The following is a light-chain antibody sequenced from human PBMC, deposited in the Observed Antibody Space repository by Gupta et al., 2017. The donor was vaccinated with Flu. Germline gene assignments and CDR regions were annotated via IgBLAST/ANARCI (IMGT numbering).Light chain of an antibody. CDR1: AVPNHY. CDR3: PSADSSGTSWV. CDR2: KDT. V-gene: IGLV3-25*03. J-gene: IGLJ3*02. Sequence: GYAVPNHYVYWYQQKPGQAPELVIYKDTERPSGIPERFSGSSSGTAATLTISGVQAKDEADYYCPSADSSGTSWVFGGGTTLTVL.